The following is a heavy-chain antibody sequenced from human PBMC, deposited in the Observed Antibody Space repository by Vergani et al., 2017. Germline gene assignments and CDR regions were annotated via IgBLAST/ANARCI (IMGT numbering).Heavy chain of an antibody. CDR3: ARGGNTGYCSGGSCYHYYGMDV. D-gene: IGHD2-15*01. CDR2: IHYDGSHE. Sequence: QVQLVESGGGVVQPGRSLRLSCAASGFSFSSFGFHWVRQAPGKGLEWVAFIHYDGSHEYYIDSVKGRFTISRDNSKNTLILQMNGLRAEDTAVYYCARGGNTGYCSGGSCYHYYGMDVWGQGTTVTVSS. CDR1: GFSFSSFG. J-gene: IGHJ6*02. V-gene: IGHV3-33*01.